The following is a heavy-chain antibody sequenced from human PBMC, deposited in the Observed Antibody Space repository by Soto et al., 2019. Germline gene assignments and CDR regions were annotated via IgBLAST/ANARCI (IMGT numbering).Heavy chain of an antibody. CDR2: ISSTGSYT. Sequence: KPGGSLRLSCAASGFLFSDYYMSWIRQAPGKGLEWVSYISSTGSYTNYADSVKGRFTISRDNAKNSLSLQMNSLRAEDTAVYYCVRTCSGGSCYPGEVDVWGQGTTVTVS. V-gene: IGHV3-11*06. CDR1: GFLFSDYY. J-gene: IGHJ6*01. CDR3: VRTCSGGSCYPGEVDV. D-gene: IGHD2-15*01.